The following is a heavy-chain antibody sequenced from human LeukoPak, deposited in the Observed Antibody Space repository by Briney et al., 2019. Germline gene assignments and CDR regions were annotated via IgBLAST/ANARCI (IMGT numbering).Heavy chain of an antibody. CDR3: AKDRVGATFTFFDY. D-gene: IGHD1-26*01. Sequence: GGSLRLSCAASGFTFSSYSMNWVRQAPGKGLEWVSSISSSSSYIYYADSVKGRFTISRDNAKNSLYLQMNSLRAEDTAVYYCAKDRVGATFTFFDYWGQGTLVTVSS. CDR1: GFTFSSYS. V-gene: IGHV3-21*01. J-gene: IGHJ4*02. CDR2: ISSSSSYI.